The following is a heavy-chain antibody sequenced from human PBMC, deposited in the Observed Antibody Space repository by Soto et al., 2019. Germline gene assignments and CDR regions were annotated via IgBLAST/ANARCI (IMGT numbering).Heavy chain of an antibody. CDR3: ASPAPYCSSTSCYAHDGMDV. J-gene: IGHJ6*02. V-gene: IGHV3-30*03. Sequence: GGSLRLSCAASGFTFSSYGMHWVRQAPGKGLGWVAVISYDGSNKYYADSVKGRFTISRDNSKNTLYLQMNSLRAEDTAVYYCASPAPYCSSTSCYAHDGMDVWGQGTTVTVSS. CDR2: ISYDGSNK. D-gene: IGHD2-2*01. CDR1: GFTFSSYG.